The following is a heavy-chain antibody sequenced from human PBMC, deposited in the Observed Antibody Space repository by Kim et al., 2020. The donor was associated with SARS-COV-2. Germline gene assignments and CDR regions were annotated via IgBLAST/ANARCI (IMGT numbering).Heavy chain of an antibody. CDR3: ARGQKDGYNVVRYYYYYGMDV. V-gene: IGHV4-34*01. J-gene: IGHJ6*02. CDR1: GGSFSGYY. D-gene: IGHD5-12*01. Sequence: SETLSLTCAVYGGSFSGYYWSWIRQPPGKGLEWIGEINHSGSTNYNPSLKSRVTISVDTSKNQFSLKLSSVTAADTAVYYCARGQKDGYNVVRYYYYYGMDVWGQGTTVTVSS. CDR2: INHSGST.